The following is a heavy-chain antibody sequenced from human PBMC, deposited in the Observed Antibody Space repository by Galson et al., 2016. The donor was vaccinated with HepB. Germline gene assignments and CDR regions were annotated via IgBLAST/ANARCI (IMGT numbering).Heavy chain of an antibody. CDR1: GFTFSSYG. Sequence: SLRLSCAASGFTFSSYGMHWVRQAPGKGLEWVAVISYDGSNKYYTDSVKGRFTISRDNSKNTMYLQMNRLRAEDTAVYFCAKADWTDDVFDVWGQGAMVTVSS. V-gene: IGHV3-30*18. D-gene: IGHD3/OR15-3a*01. CDR3: AKADWTDDVFDV. CDR2: ISYDGSNK. J-gene: IGHJ3*01.